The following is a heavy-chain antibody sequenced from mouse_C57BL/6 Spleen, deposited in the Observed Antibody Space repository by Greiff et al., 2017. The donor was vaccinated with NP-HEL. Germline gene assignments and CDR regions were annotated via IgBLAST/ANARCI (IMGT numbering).Heavy chain of an antibody. CDR1: GYSFTGYY. J-gene: IGHJ3*01. CDR2: INPSTGGT. D-gene: IGHD1-1*01. V-gene: IGHV1-42*01. CDR3: ARQDYGSSPAWFAY. Sequence: VQLKQSGPELVKPGASVKISCKASGYSFTGYYMNWVKQSPEKSLEWIGEINPSTGGTTYNQKFKAKATLTVDKSSSTAYMQLKSLTSEDSAVYYCARQDYGSSPAWFAYWGQGTLVTVSA.